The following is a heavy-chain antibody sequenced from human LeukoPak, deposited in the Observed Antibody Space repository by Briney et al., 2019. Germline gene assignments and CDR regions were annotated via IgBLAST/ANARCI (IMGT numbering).Heavy chain of an antibody. D-gene: IGHD6-13*01. Sequence: GESLKISCKCSGYIFNTYWIGWVRHLPGKGVEWMGIIYPGDSDTRYSPSFQGQVTISADKSISTAYLQWNSLKASDSAIYYCATSSSSYRNDYWGQGTLVTVSS. CDR3: ATSSSSYRNDY. J-gene: IGHJ4*02. CDR2: IYPGDSDT. V-gene: IGHV5-51*01. CDR1: GYIFNTYW.